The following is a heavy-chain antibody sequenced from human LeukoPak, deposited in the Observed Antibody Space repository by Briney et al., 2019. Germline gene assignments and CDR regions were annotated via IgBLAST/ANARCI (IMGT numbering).Heavy chain of an antibody. Sequence: GESLKISCKGSGYTFTSYDINWVRQATGQGLEWMGWVNPNSGATDYAQQFQGRVTMTTNTSISTSYMELTGLRSDDTAVYYCASGHSNHVDYWGQGSLVTVSS. CDR1: GYTFTSYD. J-gene: IGHJ4*02. D-gene: IGHD4-11*01. CDR2: VNPNSGAT. CDR3: ASGHSNHVDY. V-gene: IGHV1-8*01.